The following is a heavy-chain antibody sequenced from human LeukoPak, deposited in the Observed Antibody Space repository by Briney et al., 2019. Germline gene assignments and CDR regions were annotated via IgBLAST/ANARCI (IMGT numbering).Heavy chain of an antibody. CDR2: IYYSGST. D-gene: IGHD3-10*01. J-gene: IGHJ5*02. CDR1: GGSISSGGYY. V-gene: IGHV4-30-4*08. Sequence: SETLSLTCTVSGGSISSGGYYWSWIRQHPGKGLEWIGNIYYSGSTDYNPSLKSRFSISVDTSKNQFSLKLSSVTAADTAVYYCARESQRAIRGLLLIWFDPRGQGTPVTVSS. CDR3: ARESQRAIRGLLLIWFDP.